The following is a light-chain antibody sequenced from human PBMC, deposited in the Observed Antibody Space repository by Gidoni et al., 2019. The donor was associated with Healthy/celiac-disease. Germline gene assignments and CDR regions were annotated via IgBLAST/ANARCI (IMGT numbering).Light chain of an antibody. Sequence: EIVLTQSPATLYLSPGERATLSCRASQSVSSYLAWYQQKPGQAPRLLIYDASNRATVIPARFSGSGSGTDFTLTISSLEPEDFAVYYCQQRSNWYSFGQGTKLEIK. V-gene: IGKV3-11*01. CDR2: DAS. CDR1: QSVSSY. CDR3: QQRSNWYS. J-gene: IGKJ2*03.